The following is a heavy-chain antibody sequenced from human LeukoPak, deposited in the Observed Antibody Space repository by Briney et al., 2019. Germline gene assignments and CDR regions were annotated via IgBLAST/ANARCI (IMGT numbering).Heavy chain of an antibody. CDR2: SPHDKNEV. V-gene: IGHV3-33*05. D-gene: IGHD2-21*01. CDR3: ARVIPPYYFDN. CDR1: GFSFSDYG. J-gene: IGHJ4*02. Sequence: PGGSLRLSCAASGFSFSDYGMHWVRQAPGKGLEWVAFSPHDKNEVSEADSVKGRFTISRDNSKNTLYLQMNSLRAEDTAVYYCARVIPPYYFDNWGQGTLVTVSS.